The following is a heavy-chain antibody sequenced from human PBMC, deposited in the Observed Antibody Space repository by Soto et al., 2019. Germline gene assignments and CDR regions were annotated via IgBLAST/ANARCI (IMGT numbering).Heavy chain of an antibody. CDR3: ARRRDPAGAYFDY. CDR1: GGSISSTDYY. J-gene: IGHJ4*02. Sequence: SETLSLTCTVSGGSISSTDYYWGWIRLPPGKGLEWVATMYYSVSTYYNPSLKSRVTISVDTSKNQFSLKLSSVTAADTAVYYCARRRDPAGAYFDYWGQGTLVTVSS. D-gene: IGHD4-17*01. V-gene: IGHV4-39*01. CDR2: MYYSVST.